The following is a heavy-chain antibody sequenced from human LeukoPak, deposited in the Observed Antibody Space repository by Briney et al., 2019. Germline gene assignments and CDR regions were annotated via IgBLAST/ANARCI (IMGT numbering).Heavy chain of an antibody. D-gene: IGHD2-2*01. CDR2: ISSSSSYI. CDR1: GFTFSSYS. CDR3: ARSYCSSTSCLNDY. Sequence: GGSLRLSCAASGFTFSSYSMNWVRQAPGKGLEWVSSISSSSSYIYYADSVNGRFTISRDNAKNPLYLQMNSLRAEDTAVYYCARSYCSSTSCLNDYWGQGTLVTVSS. J-gene: IGHJ4*02. V-gene: IGHV3-21*01.